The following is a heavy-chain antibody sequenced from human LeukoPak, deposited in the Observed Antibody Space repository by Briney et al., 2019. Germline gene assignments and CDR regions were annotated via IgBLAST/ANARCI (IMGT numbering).Heavy chain of an antibody. J-gene: IGHJ4*02. CDR3: ARVGGVVDLLDY. Sequence: PSETLSLTCTVSGGSISNGSYYWTWIRQPAGKGLEWIGRIYSSGSTDCNPFLKSRVTISGDTSKNQFSLKLKSVTAADTAVYYCARVGGVVDLLDYWGQGTLVTVSS. CDR2: IYSSGST. V-gene: IGHV4-61*02. CDR1: GGSISNGSYY. D-gene: IGHD3-16*02.